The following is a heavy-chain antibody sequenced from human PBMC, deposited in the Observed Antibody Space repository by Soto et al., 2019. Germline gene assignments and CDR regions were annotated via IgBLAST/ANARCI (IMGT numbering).Heavy chain of an antibody. V-gene: IGHV2-5*01. CDR3: AHTARRYDSSGYYSFFDY. CDR2: IYWNEDK. J-gene: IGHJ4*02. D-gene: IGHD3-22*01. CDR1: GFSLRTSGVG. Sequence: SGPTLVNPTQTLTPTCTFSGFSLRTSGVGVGWIRLPPGKALEWLALIYWNEDKRYSPSLKSRLTITKDSSRNRVILTMTDMDPADTATYYCAHTARRYDSSGYYSFFDYWGPGTLVTVS.